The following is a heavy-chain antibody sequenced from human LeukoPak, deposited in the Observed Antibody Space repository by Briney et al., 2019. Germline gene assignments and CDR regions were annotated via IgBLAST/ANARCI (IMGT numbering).Heavy chain of an antibody. CDR1: GFTFSSYS. CDR2: VSSDGINT. J-gene: IGHJ4*02. D-gene: IGHD3-3*01. V-gene: IGHV3-23*01. CDR3: AKPFGFLEWLYGGYFDS. Sequence: GGSLRLSCAASGFTFSSYSMNWVRQAPGKGLEWVSAVSSDGINTYYTDSLKGRFTISRDNSKNTVFLQMHSLTAEDTAVYYCAKPFGFLEWLYGGYFDSWGQGTLVTVSS.